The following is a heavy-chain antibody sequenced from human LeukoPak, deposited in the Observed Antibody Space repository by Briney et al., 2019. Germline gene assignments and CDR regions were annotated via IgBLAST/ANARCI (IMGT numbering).Heavy chain of an antibody. V-gene: IGHV3-7*03. D-gene: IGHD1-26*01. J-gene: IGHJ6*02. CDR1: GFTFSSYW. CDR2: IKQDGREK. CDR3: ARSYSGGYLPNYYYGMDV. Sequence: GGSLRLSCAASGFTFSSYWMSWVRQAPGKGLEWVANIKQDGREKFYVDSVKGRFTISRDNAKNSLYLQMNSLRAEDSAMYYCARSYSGGYLPNYYYGMDVWGQGTTVTVSS.